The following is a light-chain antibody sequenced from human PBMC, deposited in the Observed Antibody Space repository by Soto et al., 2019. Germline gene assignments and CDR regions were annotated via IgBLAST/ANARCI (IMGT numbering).Light chain of an antibody. CDR2: LGS. CDR1: RTLLHSNGNND. J-gene: IGKJ2*01. CDR3: MQALQTPLT. V-gene: IGKV2-28*01. Sequence: DVVMTQSPLSLPVTPGEPASISCRSSRTLLHSNGNNDLDWYFQKPGQSPQLLIHLGSNRASGVPDRFSGSGSGTDFTLRISRVEAEDVGVYYCMQALQTPLTFGQGTKLEIK.